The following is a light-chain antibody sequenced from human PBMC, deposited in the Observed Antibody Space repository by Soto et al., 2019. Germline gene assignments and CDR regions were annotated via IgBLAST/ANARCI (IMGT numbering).Light chain of an antibody. CDR1: QDISNY. V-gene: IGKV1-33*01. CDR3: QQFYTLPLT. Sequence: DIQMTQSPSSLSASVGDRVTITCQASQDISNYLNWYQQKPGKAPKILIYDASVLEAGVPSRFSGGGSWAHFTLTIISLQADDEATYYCQQFYTLPLTFGGGTKVEIK. J-gene: IGKJ4*01. CDR2: DAS.